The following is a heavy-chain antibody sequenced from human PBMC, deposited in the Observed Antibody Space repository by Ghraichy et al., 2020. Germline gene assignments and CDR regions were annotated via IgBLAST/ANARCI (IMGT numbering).Heavy chain of an antibody. V-gene: IGHV3-48*01. D-gene: IGHD6-13*01. J-gene: IGHJ2*01. Sequence: GGSLRLSCEGSGFSFSDYSLIWVRLTPRKALEWVSYITGSSITIFYTDSVKGRFTISRDNAKNSLYLQMNSLRAEDTAVYYCARLPLPRISAVGGRYFDLGGPGTLVPGSS. CDR1: GFSFSDYS. CDR3: ARLPLPRISAVGGRYFDL. CDR2: ITGSSITI.